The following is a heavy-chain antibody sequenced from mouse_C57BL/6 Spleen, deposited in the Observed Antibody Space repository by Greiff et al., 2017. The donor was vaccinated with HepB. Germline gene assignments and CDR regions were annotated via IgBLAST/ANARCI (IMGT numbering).Heavy chain of an antibody. D-gene: IGHD1-1*01. J-gene: IGHJ3*01. CDR2: ISSGGDYI. CDR3: TRGYYYGSSPAWFAY. Sequence: EVQVVESGEGLVKPGGSLKLSCAASGFTFSSYAMSWVRQTPEKRLEWVAYISSGGDYIYYADTVKGRFTISRDNARNTLYLQMSSLKSEDTAMYYCTRGYYYGSSPAWFAYWGQGTLVTVSA. CDR1: GFTFSSYA. V-gene: IGHV5-9-1*02.